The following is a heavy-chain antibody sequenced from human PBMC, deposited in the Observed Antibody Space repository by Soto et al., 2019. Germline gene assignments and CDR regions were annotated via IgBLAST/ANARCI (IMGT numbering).Heavy chain of an antibody. CDR1: GFTFSSYG. V-gene: IGHV3-33*01. Sequence: HPGGSLRLSCAASGFTFSSYGMHWVRQAPGKGLEWVAVIWYDGSNKYYADSVKGRFTISRDNSKNTLYLQMNSLRAEDTAVYYCARDQVAAAPAPVDIWGQGTMVTVSS. J-gene: IGHJ3*02. D-gene: IGHD6-13*01. CDR2: IWYDGSNK. CDR3: ARDQVAAAPAPVDI.